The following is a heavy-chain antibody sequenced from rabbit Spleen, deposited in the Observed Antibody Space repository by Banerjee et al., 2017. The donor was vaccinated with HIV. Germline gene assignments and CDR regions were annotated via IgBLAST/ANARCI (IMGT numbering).Heavy chain of an antibody. D-gene: IGHD1-1*01. V-gene: IGHV1S40*01. CDR1: GVSFSGNSY. CDR2: IDAGSSDFT. CDR3: ARDTSTSFSSYGMDL. J-gene: IGHJ6*01. Sequence: QSLEESGGDLVKPGASLTLTCIASGVSFSGNSYMCWVRQAPGKGLEWIACIDAGSSDFTYHASWAKGRFTISKTSSTTVTLQATSLTAADTATYFCARDTSTSFSSYGMDLWGPGTLVTVS.